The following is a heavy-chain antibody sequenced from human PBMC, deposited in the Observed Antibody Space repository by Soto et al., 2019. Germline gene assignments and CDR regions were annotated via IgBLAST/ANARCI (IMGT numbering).Heavy chain of an antibody. CDR3: AVVATREGAFDI. CDR2: INPNSGGT. D-gene: IGHD5-12*01. J-gene: IGHJ3*02. Sequence: GASVKVSCKASGYTFTGYYMHWVRQAPGQGLEWMGWINPNSGGTNYAQKFQGWVTMTRDTPISTAYMELSRLRSDDTAVYYCAVVATREGAFDIWGQGTMVTVSS. CDR1: GYTFTGYY. V-gene: IGHV1-2*04.